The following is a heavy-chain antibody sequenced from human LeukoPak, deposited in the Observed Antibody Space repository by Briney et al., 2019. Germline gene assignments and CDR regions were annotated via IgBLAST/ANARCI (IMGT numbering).Heavy chain of an antibody. CDR3: AKDYYGSGSYYGPHDY. CDR1: GFTFSSYG. Sequence: GGSPRLSCAASGFTFSSYGMHWVRQAPGKGLEWVAVISYDGSNKYYADSVKGRFTISRDNSKNTLYLQMNSLRAEDTAVYYCAKDYYGSGSYYGPHDYWGQGTLVTVSS. CDR2: ISYDGSNK. D-gene: IGHD3-10*01. V-gene: IGHV3-30*18. J-gene: IGHJ4*02.